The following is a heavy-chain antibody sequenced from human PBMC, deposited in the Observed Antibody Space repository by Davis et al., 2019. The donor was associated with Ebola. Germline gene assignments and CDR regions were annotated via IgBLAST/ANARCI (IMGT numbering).Heavy chain of an antibody. J-gene: IGHJ4*02. CDR3: ARGGIAVAGPDY. CDR2: IYSSGST. Sequence: MPSETLSLTCTVSGGSISSSSYYWCWIRQPPGKGLEWIGSIYSSGSTYYNPYLKSRVTISVDTSKNQFSLKLSSVTAADTAVYYCARGGIAVAGPDYWGQGTLVTVSS. CDR1: GGSISSSSYY. V-gene: IGHV4-39*07. D-gene: IGHD6-19*01.